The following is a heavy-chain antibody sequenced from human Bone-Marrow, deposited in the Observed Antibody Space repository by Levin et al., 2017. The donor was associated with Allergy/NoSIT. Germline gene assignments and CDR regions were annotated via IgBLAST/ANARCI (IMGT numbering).Heavy chain of an antibody. J-gene: IGHJ4*02. CDR3: AAENYEVSRSSAPVWVDF. V-gene: IGHV1-58*01. CDR2: IVVDSGNT. Sequence: NPGGSLRLSCKASGFTFTNSAVQWVRQARGQRLEWIGWIVVDSGNTMYAQKFQERGTITRDMSTSTAYLELSSLRSEDTAVYYCAAENYEVSRSSAPVWVDFWGQGTLVTVSS. CDR1: GFTFTNSA. D-gene: IGHD6-25*01.